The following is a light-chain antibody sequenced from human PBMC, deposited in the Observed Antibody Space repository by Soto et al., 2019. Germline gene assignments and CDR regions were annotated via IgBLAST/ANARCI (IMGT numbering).Light chain of an antibody. CDR3: QQYDNWPHT. Sequence: EMVITQSPATLSVSPGERATLSCRASQSVSSLAWYQQKPGQTPRLLIYAASTRATGMPARFSGSGSGTEFTLTISSLQSEDFAVYYCQQYDNWPHTFGQGTKLEIK. V-gene: IGKV3D-15*01. CDR1: QSVSS. CDR2: AAS. J-gene: IGKJ2*01.